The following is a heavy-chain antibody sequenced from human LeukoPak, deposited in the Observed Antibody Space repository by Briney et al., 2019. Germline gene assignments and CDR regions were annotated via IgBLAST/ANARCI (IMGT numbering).Heavy chain of an antibody. J-gene: IGHJ4*02. CDR3: ARRVPLRFGELVSHYFAY. D-gene: IGHD3-10*01. CDR1: EYSFTNYW. Sequence: GESRKISCTGSEYSFTNYWLCLLRPLPGKGLEWVWIIYPGDSDTRYSPSFQGQVTISADKSISTAYLQWSSLKASDNAMYYCARRVPLRFGELVSHYFAYWGQGTLVTVSS. V-gene: IGHV5-51*01. CDR2: IYPGDSDT.